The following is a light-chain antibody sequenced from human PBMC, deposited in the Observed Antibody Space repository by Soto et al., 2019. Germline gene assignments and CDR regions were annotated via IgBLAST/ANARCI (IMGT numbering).Light chain of an antibody. Sequence: QAVVTQPPSASGSPGQSVTISCTGTSSDVGTYDYVSWYQQHPGKAPKLMIYEVTKRPSGVPDRFSGSKSGNTASLAITGLQAEDEADYYCQAYDYSLTASVFGGGTKLTVL. J-gene: IGLJ3*02. CDR1: SSDVGTYDY. CDR2: EVT. CDR3: QAYDYSLTASV. V-gene: IGLV2-8*01.